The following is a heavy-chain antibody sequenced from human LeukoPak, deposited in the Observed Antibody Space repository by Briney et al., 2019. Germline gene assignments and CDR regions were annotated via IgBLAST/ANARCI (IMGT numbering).Heavy chain of an antibody. D-gene: IGHD4-17*01. CDR2: IYYSGST. J-gene: IGHJ4*02. CDR3: ARYLGEDYGDSQDYFDY. CDR1: GGSISSSSYY. Sequence: SETLSLTCTVSGGSISSSSYYWGWIRQPPGKGLEWIGSIYYSGSTYYNPSLKSRVTISVDTSKNQFSLKLSSVTAADTAVYYCARYLGEDYGDSQDYFDYWGQGTLVTVSS. V-gene: IGHV4-39*07.